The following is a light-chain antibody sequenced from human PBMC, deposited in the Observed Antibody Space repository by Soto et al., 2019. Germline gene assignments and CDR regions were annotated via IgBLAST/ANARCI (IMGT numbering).Light chain of an antibody. CDR3: PHYASSPRT. CDR2: GAS. CDR1: QTVSSS. V-gene: IGKV3-11*01. J-gene: IGKJ1*01. Sequence: TRLKDSLSLSPGERATLCCRASQTVSSSLAWYQQKPGQAPRLLTYGASTRATGIPARFSRSGSATASTLPIRTLEPEDAALYYCPHYASSPRTFRQGTQLDIK.